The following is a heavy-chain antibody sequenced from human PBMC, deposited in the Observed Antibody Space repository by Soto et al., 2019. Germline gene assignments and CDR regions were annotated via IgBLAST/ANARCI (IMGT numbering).Heavy chain of an antibody. CDR3: AADKVYIYGAYYYYGMDV. J-gene: IGHJ6*02. CDR1: GFTFTSSA. V-gene: IGHV1-58*01. Sequence: QMQLVQSGPEVKKPGTSVKVSCKASGFTFTSSAVQWVRQARGQRLEWIGWIVVGSGNTNYAQKFQERVTITRDMSTSKAYMGLSSLTSEDTAVYYCAADKVYIYGAYYYYGMDVWGQGTTVTVSS. D-gene: IGHD5-18*01. CDR2: IVVGSGNT.